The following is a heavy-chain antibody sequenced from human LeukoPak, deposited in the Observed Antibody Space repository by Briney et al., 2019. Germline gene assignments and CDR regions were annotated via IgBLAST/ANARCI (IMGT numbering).Heavy chain of an antibody. CDR3: ASSSSYSYGDAFDI. Sequence: PSQTLSLTCTVSGGSISSGSYYWSWIRQPAGKGLEWIGRIYTSGSTNYNPSLKSRVTISVDTSKNQFSLKLSSVTAADTAVYYCASSSSYSYGDAFDIWGQGTMVTVSS. CDR1: GGSISSGSYY. J-gene: IGHJ3*02. CDR2: IYTSGST. D-gene: IGHD2-15*01. V-gene: IGHV4-61*02.